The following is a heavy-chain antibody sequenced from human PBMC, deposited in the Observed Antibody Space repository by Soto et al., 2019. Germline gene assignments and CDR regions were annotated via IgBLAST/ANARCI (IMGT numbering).Heavy chain of an antibody. J-gene: IGHJ6*02. Sequence: EVQLVESGGGLVQPGGSLKLSCAASGFTFSGSAMHWVRQASGKGLEWVGRIRSKANSYATAYAASGKGRFTISRDDSKNTAYLQMNSLKTEDTAVYYCTRHYYDSSGYGFRYGMDVWGQGTTVTVSS. V-gene: IGHV3-73*02. CDR3: TRHYYDSSGYGFRYGMDV. CDR1: GFTFSGSA. D-gene: IGHD3-22*01. CDR2: IRSKANSYAT.